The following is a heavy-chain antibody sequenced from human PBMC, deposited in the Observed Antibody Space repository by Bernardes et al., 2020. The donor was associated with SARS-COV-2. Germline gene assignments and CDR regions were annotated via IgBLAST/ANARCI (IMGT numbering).Heavy chain of an antibody. CDR1: GGSISSGGYY. CDR3: ARVLVVTVGLADWYFDL. V-gene: IGHV4-31*03. CDR2: IYYSGST. Sequence: SETLSLTCTVSGGSISSGGYYWSWIRQHPGKGLEWIGYIYYSGSTYYNPSLKSRVTISVDTSKNQFSLKLSSVTAADTAVYYCARVLVVTVGLADWYFDLWGRGTLVTVSS. D-gene: IGHD2-21*02. J-gene: IGHJ2*01.